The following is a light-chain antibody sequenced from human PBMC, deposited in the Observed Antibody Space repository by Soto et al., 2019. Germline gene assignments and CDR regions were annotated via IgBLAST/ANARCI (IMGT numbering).Light chain of an antibody. V-gene: IGLV2-23*02. Sequence: QSVLTQPASVSGAPGQSIAFSCTGTSSDVGSYNLVSWYQHHPGKAPKLIISEVSKRPSGVSDRFSGSKSGNTASLTISGLQAEDEADYYFCSYAGSSTWVFGGGTKLTVL. CDR3: CSYAGSSTWV. CDR2: EVS. J-gene: IGLJ3*02. CDR1: SSDVGSYNL.